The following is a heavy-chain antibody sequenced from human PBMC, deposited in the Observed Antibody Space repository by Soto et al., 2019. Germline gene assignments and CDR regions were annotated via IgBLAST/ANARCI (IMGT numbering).Heavy chain of an antibody. CDR1: GGTFSSYT. D-gene: IGHD3-22*01. CDR2: IIPILGIA. CDR3: ATAKSGYYGNWYFDL. Sequence: QVQLVQSGAEVKKPGSSVKVSCKASGGTFSSYTISWVRQAPGQGLEWMGRIIPILGIANYAQKFQGRVTTTADKATSTAYMELSSLRSEDTAVYYCATAKSGYYGNWYFDLWGRGTLVTVSS. J-gene: IGHJ2*01. V-gene: IGHV1-69*02.